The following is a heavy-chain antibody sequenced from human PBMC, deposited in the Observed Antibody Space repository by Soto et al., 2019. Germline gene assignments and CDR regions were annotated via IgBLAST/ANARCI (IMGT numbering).Heavy chain of an antibody. V-gene: IGHV3-23*01. CDR2: ISGSGGST. CDR1: GFTFSSYA. CDR3: AVTTEDIVVVVAATRLGAFDY. D-gene: IGHD2-15*01. Sequence: EVQLLESGGGLVQPGGSLRLSCAASGFTFSSYAMSWVRQAPGKGLEWVSAISGSGGSTYYADSVKGRFTISRDNSKNTLYLQMNSLRAEDTAIYYCAVTTEDIVVVVAATRLGAFDYWGQGTLVTVSS. J-gene: IGHJ4*02.